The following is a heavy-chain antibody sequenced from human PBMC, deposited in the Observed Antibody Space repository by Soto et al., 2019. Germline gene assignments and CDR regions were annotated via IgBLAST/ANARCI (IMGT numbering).Heavy chain of an antibody. J-gene: IGHJ4*02. CDR3: AKDQASGQGSFDS. Sequence: GGSLILSCAASGFTFDDYAMHWVRQAPGKGLEWVSGISWNSGSIGYADSVKGRFTISRDNAKNSLYLQMNSLRADDTAVYYCAKDQASGQGSFDSWGQGTLVTVSS. CDR2: ISWNSGSI. CDR1: GFTFDDYA. V-gene: IGHV3-9*01.